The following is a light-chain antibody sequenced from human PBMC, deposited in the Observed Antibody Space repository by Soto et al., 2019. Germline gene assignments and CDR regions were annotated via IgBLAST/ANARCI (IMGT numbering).Light chain of an antibody. Sequence: EIVLPQSPATPPSSPGERATLSCRASQSVSSYLAWYQQKPGQAPRLLIYDASNRATGIPARFSGSGSGTDVTLTISSLDPEDFAVYYCQQRSNWPSFSQGTKLVIK. V-gene: IGKV3-11*01. J-gene: IGKJ2*03. CDR2: DAS. CDR3: QQRSNWPS. CDR1: QSVSSY.